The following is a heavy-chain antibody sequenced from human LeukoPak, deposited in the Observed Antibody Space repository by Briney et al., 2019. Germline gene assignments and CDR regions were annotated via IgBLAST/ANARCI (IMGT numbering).Heavy chain of an antibody. CDR2: IYYSGST. D-gene: IGHD4-23*01. Sequence: SETLSLTCTVSGGSISSYYRSWIRQPPGKGLEWIGYIYYSGSTNYNPSLKSRVTISVDTSKNQFSLKLSSVTAADTAVYYCARQAVVHYYYYMDVWGKGTTVTVSS. CDR1: GGSISSYY. V-gene: IGHV4-59*01. CDR3: ARQAVVHYYYYMDV. J-gene: IGHJ6*03.